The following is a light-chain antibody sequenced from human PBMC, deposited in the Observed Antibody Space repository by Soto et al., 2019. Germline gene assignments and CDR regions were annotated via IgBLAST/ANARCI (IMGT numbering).Light chain of an antibody. Sequence: DSVMTQSPASLAVSLGERATINCKSSQTVFYSSNNKNYLAWYQQKPGQPPKLLIYWASARDSGVPDRFSGSGSGTDFTLTISSLQAEDVAIYYCQQYYGTPVTFGQGTKVDI. J-gene: IGKJ1*01. CDR3: QQYYGTPVT. CDR2: WAS. V-gene: IGKV4-1*01. CDR1: QTVFYSSNNKNY.